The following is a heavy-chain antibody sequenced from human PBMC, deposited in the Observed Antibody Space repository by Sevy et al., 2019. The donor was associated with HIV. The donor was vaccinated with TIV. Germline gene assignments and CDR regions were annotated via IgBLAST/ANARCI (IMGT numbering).Heavy chain of an antibody. J-gene: IGHJ4*02. V-gene: IGHV4-39*01. D-gene: IGHD5-12*01. CDR1: GYSISGITYF. CDR3: ARHHTEYSGYDYES. Sequence: SETLSLTCTVSGYSISGITYFWGWILQPPGKGLEWSMSFFSSEVSYYNPSLKSRLTMSVDTSRNKFSLTIRSVTAEDTAIYYCARHHTEYSGYDYESWGQGILVTVSS. CDR2: FFSSEVS.